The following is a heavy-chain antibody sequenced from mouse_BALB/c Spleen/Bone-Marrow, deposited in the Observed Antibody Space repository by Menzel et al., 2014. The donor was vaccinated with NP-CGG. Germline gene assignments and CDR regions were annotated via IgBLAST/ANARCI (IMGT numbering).Heavy chain of an antibody. J-gene: IGHJ3*01. CDR3: ARGYGNYRAWFAY. D-gene: IGHD2-1*01. Sequence: VQLQQSGPSLVKPSQTLSLPCSVTGDSITSGYWNWIRKFPGNKLEYMGYISYSDSTYYNPSLKSRISITRDTSKNQYYLQLDSVTTEDTATYYCARGYGNYRAWFAYWGQGTLVTVSA. CDR2: ISYSDST. V-gene: IGHV3-8*02. CDR1: GDSITSGY.